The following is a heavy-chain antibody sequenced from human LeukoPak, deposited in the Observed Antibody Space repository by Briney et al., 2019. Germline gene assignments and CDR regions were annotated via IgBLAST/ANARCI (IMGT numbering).Heavy chain of an antibody. J-gene: IGHJ5*02. D-gene: IGHD6-13*01. CDR2: IYTSGST. CDR3: ARAHSSSWYGNWFDP. CDR1: GGSISSYY. Sequence: SETLSVTCTVSGGSISSYYWSWIRQPAGKGLEWIERIYTSGSTNYNPSLKSRVAMSVDTSKNQFSLKLSSVTAADTAVYYCARAHSSSWYGNWFDPWGQGTLVTVSS. V-gene: IGHV4-4*07.